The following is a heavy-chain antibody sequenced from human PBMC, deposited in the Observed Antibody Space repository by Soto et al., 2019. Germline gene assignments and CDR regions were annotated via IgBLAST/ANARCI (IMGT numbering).Heavy chain of an antibody. Sequence: EVQLLESGGGLVQPGGSLRLSCAASGFTFSSYAMSWVRQAPGKGLEWVSAISGSGGSTYYADSVKGRFTISRDNSKNTLYLQMNSLRAEDTAVYYCAKDRRYCSSTSCHGPTPFDYWGQGTLVTVSS. J-gene: IGHJ4*02. D-gene: IGHD2-2*01. CDR3: AKDRRYCSSTSCHGPTPFDY. CDR1: GFTFSSYA. CDR2: ISGSGGST. V-gene: IGHV3-23*01.